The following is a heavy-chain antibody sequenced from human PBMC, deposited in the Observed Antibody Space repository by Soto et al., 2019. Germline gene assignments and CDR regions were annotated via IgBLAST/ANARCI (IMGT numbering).Heavy chain of an antibody. J-gene: IGHJ3*02. CDR1: GFTFSSYA. CDR2: ISGSGGTT. Sequence: PGGSLRLSCAASGFTFSSYAMSWVRQAPGKGLEWVSAISGSGGTTFYADSVKGRFTSSRDNSKNTLYLQMNSLRAEDTAVYYCAKGSTVTTLAFDIWGQGTMVTVSS. V-gene: IGHV3-23*01. CDR3: AKGSTVTTLAFDI. D-gene: IGHD4-17*01.